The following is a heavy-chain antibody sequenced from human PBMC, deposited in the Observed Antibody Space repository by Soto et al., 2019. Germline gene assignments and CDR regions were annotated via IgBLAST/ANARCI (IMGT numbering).Heavy chain of an antibody. CDR1: VGTFGREG. CDR3: ARDRTDSGYYTNWLDP. CDR2: IIPIFGTT. J-gene: IGHJ5*02. Sequence: GASVAVSFQXSVGTFGREGMNGLRQAPGQGLEWVGKIIPIFGTTNYAQNLQGRVTISADKSTLTSYMELHSLPSDDTALYYCARDRTDSGYYTNWLDPWGQGTQVTVSS. D-gene: IGHD3-22*01. V-gene: IGHV1-69*06.